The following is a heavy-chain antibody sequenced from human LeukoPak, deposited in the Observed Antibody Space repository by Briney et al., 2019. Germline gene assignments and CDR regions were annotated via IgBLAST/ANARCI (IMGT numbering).Heavy chain of an antibody. CDR1: GFTLSTYA. CDR3: ARWTDWYFDL. D-gene: IGHD2-21*02. V-gene: IGHV3-7*01. J-gene: IGHJ2*01. Sequence: GGSLRLSCTASGFTLSTYAMSWVRQAPEKGLQWVANIKEDGSDKNYADSVKGRFTISRDNAKNLLYLQMNSLRAEDTAVYYCARWTDWYFDLWGRGTLVTVSS. CDR2: IKEDGSDK.